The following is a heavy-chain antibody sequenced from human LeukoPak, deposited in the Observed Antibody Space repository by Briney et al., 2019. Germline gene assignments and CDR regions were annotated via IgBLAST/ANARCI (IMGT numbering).Heavy chain of an antibody. CDR2: ISGSGGST. CDR3: APREVPAALDY. D-gene: IGHD2-2*01. CDR1: GFTFSSYA. J-gene: IGHJ4*02. V-gene: IGHV3-23*01. Sequence: HPGGSLRLSCAASGFTFSSYAMSWVRQAPGKGLEWVSAISGSGGSTYYADSVKGRFTISRDNSRNTLYLQMNSLRAEYTAVYYCAPREVPAALDYWGQGTLVTVSS.